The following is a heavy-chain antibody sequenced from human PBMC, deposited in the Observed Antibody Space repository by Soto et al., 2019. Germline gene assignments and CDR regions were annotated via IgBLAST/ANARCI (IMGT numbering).Heavy chain of an antibody. J-gene: IGHJ3*01. CDR2: VGGSPDDT. Sequence: EVQLLESGGGLVQPGGSLRLSCAASGFIFSNYAMRWVRQAPGKGLEWVSSVGGSPDDTHYADPVKGRFTVSRDNSKNTLYLQMSSLRAEDTAIYYCAKDMMGYNSVWDPFDVWGQGTMVAVTS. V-gene: IGHV3-23*01. CDR1: GFIFSNYA. CDR3: AKDMMGYNSVWDPFDV. D-gene: IGHD3-22*01.